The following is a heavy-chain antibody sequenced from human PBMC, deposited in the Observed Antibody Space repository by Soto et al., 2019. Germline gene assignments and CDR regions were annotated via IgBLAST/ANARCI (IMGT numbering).Heavy chain of an antibody. Sequence: ASVKVSCKASGYTFTSYGVSWVRQAPGQGLEWMGWIRAYTGYTNYAQKFQGRVTITTDTSTSTAYMELRSLISDDTAVYYCARSADGYRSGWYVGYFDYWGQGTLVTVSS. V-gene: IGHV1-18*04. J-gene: IGHJ4*02. CDR1: GYTFTSYG. CDR2: IRAYTGYT. D-gene: IGHD6-19*01. CDR3: ARSADGYRSGWYVGYFDY.